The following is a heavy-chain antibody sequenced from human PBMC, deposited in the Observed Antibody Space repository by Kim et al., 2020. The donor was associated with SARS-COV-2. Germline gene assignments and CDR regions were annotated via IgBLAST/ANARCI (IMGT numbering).Heavy chain of an antibody. CDR3: ARAPRRIITIFGVVTHFDY. D-gene: IGHD3-3*01. CDR2: IYYSGST. Sequence: SETPSLTCTVSGGSISSGGYYWSWIRQHPGKGLEWIGYIYYSGSTYYNPSLKSRVTISVDTSKNQFSLKLSSVTAADTAVYYCARAPRRIITIFGVVTHFDYWGQGTLVTVSS. V-gene: IGHV4-31*03. CDR1: GGSISSGGYY. J-gene: IGHJ4*02.